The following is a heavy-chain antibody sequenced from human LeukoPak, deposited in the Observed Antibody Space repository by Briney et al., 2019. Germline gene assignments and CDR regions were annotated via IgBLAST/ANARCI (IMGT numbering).Heavy chain of an antibody. CDR1: GYTFTSYY. CDR3: ARSHYDILTGYPYYYCYGMDV. J-gene: IGHJ6*02. V-gene: IGHV1-46*01. CDR2: INPSGGST. D-gene: IGHD3-9*01. Sequence: ASVKVSCKASGYTFTSYYMHWVRKAPGQGLEWMGIINPSGGSTSYAQKFQGRVTMTRDTSTSTVYMELSSLRSEDTAVYYCARSHYDILTGYPYYYCYGMDVWGQGTTVTVSS.